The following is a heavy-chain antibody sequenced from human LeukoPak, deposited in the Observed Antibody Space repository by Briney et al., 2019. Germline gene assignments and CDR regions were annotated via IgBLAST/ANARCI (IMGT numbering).Heavy chain of an antibody. D-gene: IGHD2-2*01. CDR1: GGSISSSSYY. J-gene: IGHJ5*02. CDR2: IYYSGST. Sequence: SETLSLTCTASGGSISSSSYYWGWIRQPPGKGLEWIGSIYYSGSTYYNPSLKSRVTISVDTSKNQFSLKLSSVTAADTAVYYCARSGCSSTSCYLMGWFDPWGQGTLVTVSS. CDR3: ARSGCSSTSCYLMGWFDP. V-gene: IGHV4-39*07.